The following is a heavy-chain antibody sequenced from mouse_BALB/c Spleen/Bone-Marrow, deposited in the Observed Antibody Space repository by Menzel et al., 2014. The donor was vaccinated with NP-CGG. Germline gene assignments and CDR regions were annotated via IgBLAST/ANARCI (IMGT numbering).Heavy chain of an antibody. D-gene: IGHD2-4*01. Sequence: EVQLVESGGGLVQPGGSRKLSCAASGFTFSSFGMHWVRRAPEKGLEWVAYISSGSSNINYADTVKGPFTISRDNPKNTLFLQMTSLISDDTSMYYCAILDYYYPMDYLGQGTSLTVSS. J-gene: IGHJ4*01. CDR3: AILDYYYPMDY. CDR2: ISSGSSNI. CDR1: GFTFSSFG. V-gene: IGHV5-17*02.